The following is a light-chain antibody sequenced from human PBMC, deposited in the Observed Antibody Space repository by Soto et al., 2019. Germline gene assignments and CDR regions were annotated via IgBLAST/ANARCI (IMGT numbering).Light chain of an antibody. V-gene: IGKV3-20*01. CDR3: QQYGGSPIT. Sequence: EVVVTQSSAALSLVSGERDTLSGRSSQSFRGLLAWYPQKPGQAHRLLIYDESTRATGLKARFSGSGSGTEFTLTITRMEPEDFALYYCQQYGGSPITFGLGTRLEIK. J-gene: IGKJ5*01. CDR1: QSFRGL. CDR2: DES.